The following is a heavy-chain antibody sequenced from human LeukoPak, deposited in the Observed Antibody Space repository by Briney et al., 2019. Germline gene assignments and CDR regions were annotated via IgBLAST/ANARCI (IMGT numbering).Heavy chain of an antibody. V-gene: IGHV1-69*13. Sequence: GASVKVSCKASGYTFTSYGISWVRQAPGQGLEWMGGIIPIFGTANYAQKFQGRVTITADESTSTAYMELSSLRSEDTAVYYCARVPGSYYDSSGYFKRIEYYFDYWGQGTLVTVSS. CDR3: ARVPGSYYDSSGYFKRIEYYFDY. J-gene: IGHJ4*02. CDR2: IIPIFGTA. CDR1: GYTFTSYG. D-gene: IGHD3-22*01.